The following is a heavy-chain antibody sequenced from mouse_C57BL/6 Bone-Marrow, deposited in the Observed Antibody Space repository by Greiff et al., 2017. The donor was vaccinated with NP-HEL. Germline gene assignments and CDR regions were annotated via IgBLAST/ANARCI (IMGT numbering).Heavy chain of an antibody. CDR2: ISSGGSYT. V-gene: IGHV5-6*01. CDR3: ARPYYYGSSCFDY. D-gene: IGHD1-1*01. J-gene: IGHJ2*01. CDR1: GFTFSSYG. Sequence: VQLKESGGDLVKPGGSLKLSCAASGFTFSSYGMSWVRQTPDKRLEWVATISSGGSYTYYPDSVKGRFTISRDNAKNTLYLQMSSLKSEDTAMYYCARPYYYGSSCFDYWGQGTTLTVSS.